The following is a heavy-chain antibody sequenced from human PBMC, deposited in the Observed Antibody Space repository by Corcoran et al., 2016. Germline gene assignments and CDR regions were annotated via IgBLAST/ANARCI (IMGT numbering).Heavy chain of an antibody. CDR1: GLTFSSYG. D-gene: IGHD5-18*01. V-gene: IGHV3-30*18. J-gene: IGHJ6*02. CDR2: ISYDGSNK. Sequence: QVQLVESGGGVVQPGRSLRLSCAASGLTFSSYGMHWVRQAPGKGLEWVAVISYDGSNKYYADSVKGRFTISRDNSKNTLYLQMNSLRAEDTAVYYCAKVDTAMVYYYDGMDVWGQGTTVTVSS. CDR3: AKVDTAMVYYYDGMDV.